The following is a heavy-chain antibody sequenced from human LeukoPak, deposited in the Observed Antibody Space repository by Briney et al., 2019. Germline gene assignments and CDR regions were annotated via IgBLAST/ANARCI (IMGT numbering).Heavy chain of an antibody. CDR1: GGSFSGYY. CDR2: INHSGST. D-gene: IGHD7-27*01. CDR3: GRGDNDY. J-gene: IGHJ4*02. V-gene: IGHV4-34*01. Sequence: SETLSLTCAVYGGSFSGYYWSWIRQPPGKGLEWIGEINHSGSTNYNPSLKSRVTISVDTSKNQFSLKLSSVTAADTAVYYRGRGDNDYWGQGTLVIVSS.